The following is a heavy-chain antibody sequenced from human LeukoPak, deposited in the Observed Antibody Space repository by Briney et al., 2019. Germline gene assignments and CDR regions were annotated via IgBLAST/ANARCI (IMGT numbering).Heavy chain of an antibody. CDR3: ARFLKNPVNRRGPANYYMDV. V-gene: IGHV1-8*01. J-gene: IGHJ6*03. Sequence: ASVKVSCKAAGYTFSTYDISWVRQATGQGLEWMGWMNPKSGNTLCAQKFQGRVTMTRNTSISTAYMELSSVRSEDTAVYYCARFLKNPVNRRGPANYYMDVWGKRTTVTISS. CDR1: GYTFSTYD. D-gene: IGHD2/OR15-2a*01. CDR2: MNPKSGNT.